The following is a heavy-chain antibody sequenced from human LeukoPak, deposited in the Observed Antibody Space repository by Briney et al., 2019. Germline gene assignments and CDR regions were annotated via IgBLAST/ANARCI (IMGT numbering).Heavy chain of an antibody. J-gene: IGHJ6*02. V-gene: IGHV3-48*01. Sequence: GGSLRLSCAASGFTFSSYSMNWVRQAPGKGLEWVSYISSSSSTIYYADSVKGRFTISRDNSKNTLYLQMNSLRAEDTAVYYCATSTIPGMDVWGQGTTVTVSS. CDR3: ATSTIPGMDV. CDR2: ISSSSSTI. CDR1: GFTFSSYS. D-gene: IGHD1-1*01.